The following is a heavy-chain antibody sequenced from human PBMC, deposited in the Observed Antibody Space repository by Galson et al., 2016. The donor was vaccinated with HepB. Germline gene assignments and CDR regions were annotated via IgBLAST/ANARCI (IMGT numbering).Heavy chain of an antibody. D-gene: IGHD5-24*01. V-gene: IGHV3-30*18. Sequence: SLRPSCAASGFTFSNYDMHWVRQAPGKGLEWVAVISYDGDNKYYLDSVQGRFTVSRDNFKNTVYLQMNSSRAEDTAVYYCAKDTAVQMSTMGYFEFWGQGTPVTVSS. CDR1: GFTFSNYD. J-gene: IGHJ4*02. CDR3: AKDTAVQMSTMGYFEF. CDR2: ISYDGDNK.